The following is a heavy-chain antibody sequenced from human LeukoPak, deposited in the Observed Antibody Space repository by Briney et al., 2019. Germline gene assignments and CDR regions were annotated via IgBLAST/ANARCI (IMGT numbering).Heavy chain of an antibody. CDR3: ARRGSGSYYGFDY. D-gene: IGHD1-26*01. CDR2: IYYSGST. Sequence: SETLSLTCTVSGGSISSYYWSWIRQPPGKGLEWIGYIYYSGSTNYNPSLKSRVTISVDTSKNQFSLKLSSVTAADTAVYYCARRGSGSYYGFDYWGQGTLVTVSS. J-gene: IGHJ4*02. V-gene: IGHV4-59*12. CDR1: GGSISSYY.